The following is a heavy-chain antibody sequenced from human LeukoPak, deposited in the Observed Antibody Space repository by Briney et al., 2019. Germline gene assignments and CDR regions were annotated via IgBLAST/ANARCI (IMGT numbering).Heavy chain of an antibody. CDR3: ARDGQNGAVAGFDY. V-gene: IGHV1-2*02. CDR2: ISPRSGGT. Sequence: ASVNVSCKASGYTFTGYYIHWVRQAPGKGLEWMGWISPRSGGTNYAQKFQGRVSMTRDTSISTAYMELSSLRSDDTAVYFCARDGQNGAVAGFDYWGQGTLVTVSS. J-gene: IGHJ4*02. D-gene: IGHD6-19*01. CDR1: GYTFTGYY.